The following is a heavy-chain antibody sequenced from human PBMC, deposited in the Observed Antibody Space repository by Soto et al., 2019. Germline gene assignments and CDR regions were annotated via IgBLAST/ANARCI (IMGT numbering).Heavy chain of an antibody. D-gene: IGHD1-26*01. Sequence: QITLKESGPTLVKPTQTLTLTCTFSGFSLSTSGVGVGWIRQPPGTALEWLALIYWNDDKRYSPSLKSRLTITKDTSKNQVVLTMTNMDPVDTATYYCAHRLVGATFDYWGQGTLVTVSS. CDR3: AHRLVGATFDY. CDR1: GFSLSTSGVG. V-gene: IGHV2-5*01. CDR2: IYWNDDK. J-gene: IGHJ4*02.